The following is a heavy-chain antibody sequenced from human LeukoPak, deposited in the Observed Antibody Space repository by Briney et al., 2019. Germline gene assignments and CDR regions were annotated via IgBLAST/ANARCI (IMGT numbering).Heavy chain of an antibody. D-gene: IGHD6-6*01. J-gene: IGHJ4*02. V-gene: IGHV3-21*01. CDR2: ISSSSSYI. CDR1: GFTFSSYA. Sequence: RGSLRLSCAASGFTFSSYAMNWVRQAPGKGLEWVSSISSSSSYIYYADSVKGRFTISRDNAKNSLYLQMNSLRAEDTAVYYCARDLGIAARRAPFDYWGQGTLVTVSS. CDR3: ARDLGIAARRAPFDY.